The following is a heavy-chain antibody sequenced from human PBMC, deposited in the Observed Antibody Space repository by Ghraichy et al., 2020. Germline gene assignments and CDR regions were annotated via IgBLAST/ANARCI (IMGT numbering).Heavy chain of an antibody. Sequence: LSLTCAASGFTFSDAWMSWVRQSPGKGLEWVANIKADGSEKYYVDSVKGRFTISRDNAKNSLFLQMNSLRAEDTAIYYCARLGNHCDGSNYLGEHFHYWGPGILVTASA. V-gene: IGHV3-7*03. J-gene: IGHJ4*02. CDR2: IKADGSEK. D-gene: IGHD3-22*01. CDR3: ARLGNHCDGSNYLGEHFHY. CDR1: GFTFSDAW.